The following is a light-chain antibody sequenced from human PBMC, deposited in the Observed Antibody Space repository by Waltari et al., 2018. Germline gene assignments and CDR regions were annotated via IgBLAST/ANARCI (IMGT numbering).Light chain of an antibody. CDR3: QQAKSFPIT. J-gene: IGKJ3*01. CDR1: QDIGDR. V-gene: IGKV1-12*01. CDR2: GSS. Sequence: DIQMTQSPSSVSASVGERVTITCRSTQDIGDRLACYQQKPGKAPNLLIYGSSSLQAGVPSRFSGSGSGTEFTLTISALQPEDFATYYCQQAKSFPITFGPGTKVDIK.